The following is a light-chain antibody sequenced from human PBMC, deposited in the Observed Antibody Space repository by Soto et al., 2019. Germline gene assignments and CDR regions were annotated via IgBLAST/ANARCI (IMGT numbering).Light chain of an antibody. CDR2: DAS. V-gene: IGKV3-11*01. CDR3: QQRSNWPPKYT. Sequence: EIVLTQSPATLSLSPGERATLSCRASQSVSSYLAWYQQKPGQAPRLLIYDASNRATGIPGRFSGSGSGTDFTLTISSLEPEDFAVYYCQQRSNWPPKYTFGQGTKLEIK. CDR1: QSVSSY. J-gene: IGKJ2*01.